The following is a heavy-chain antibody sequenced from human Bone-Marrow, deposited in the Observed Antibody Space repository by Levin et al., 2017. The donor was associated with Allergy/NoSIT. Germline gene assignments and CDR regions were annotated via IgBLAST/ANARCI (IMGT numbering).Heavy chain of an antibody. CDR3: ARDEESYGDAFDI. D-gene: IGHD3-10*01. CDR2: ISARRTTL. Sequence: HPGGSLRLSCAASGFTFSSYGMIWVRQAPGKGLEWISYISARRTTLYYADSVKGRFTISRDDAKNTLYLQMSSLRPEDTAIYYCARDEESYGDAFDIWGQGTMVTVSS. CDR1: GFTFSSYG. V-gene: IGHV3-48*04. J-gene: IGHJ3*02.